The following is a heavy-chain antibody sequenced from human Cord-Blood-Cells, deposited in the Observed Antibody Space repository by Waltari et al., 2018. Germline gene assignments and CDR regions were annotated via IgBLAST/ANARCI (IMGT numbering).Heavy chain of an antibody. CDR3: ARQLWFGELLFDAFDI. D-gene: IGHD3-10*01. CDR2: IYHSGST. J-gene: IGHJ3*02. Sequence: QVQLQESGPGLVKPSGTLSRTCAVSGGSISSSNWWSWVRQPPGEGLEWIGEIYHSGSTNYNPSLKSRVTISVDKSKNQFSLKLSSVTAADTAVYYCARQLWFGELLFDAFDIWGQGTMVTVSS. V-gene: IGHV4-4*02. CDR1: GGSISSSNW.